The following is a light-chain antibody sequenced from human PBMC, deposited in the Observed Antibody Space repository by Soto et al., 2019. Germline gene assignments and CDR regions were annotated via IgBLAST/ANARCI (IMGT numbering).Light chain of an antibody. V-gene: IGKV1-39*01. CDR1: QTISRY. CDR2: GTS. Sequence: DIQMTQSPSSLSASVGDRVTITCRASQTISRYLNWYQHKPGKPPKLLIYGTSNLQSGVPSRFRGSGSGTDFTLTISSLQPEDFATYYCQQTNSPPHSFGQGTKLEIK. CDR3: QQTNSPPHS. J-gene: IGKJ2*01.